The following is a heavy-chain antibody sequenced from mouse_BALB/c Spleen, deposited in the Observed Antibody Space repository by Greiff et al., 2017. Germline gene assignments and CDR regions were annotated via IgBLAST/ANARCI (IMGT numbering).Heavy chain of an antibody. CDR2: ISSGSSTI. Sequence: EVQGVESGGGLVQPGGSRKLSCAASGFTFSSFGMHWVRQAPEKGLEWVAYISSGSSTIYYADTVKGRFTISRDNPKNTLFLQMTSLRSEDTAMYYCARSFNYAGFAYWGQGTLVTVSA. V-gene: IGHV5-17*02. CDR1: GFTFSSFG. CDR3: ARSFNYAGFAY. J-gene: IGHJ3*01. D-gene: IGHD2-1*01.